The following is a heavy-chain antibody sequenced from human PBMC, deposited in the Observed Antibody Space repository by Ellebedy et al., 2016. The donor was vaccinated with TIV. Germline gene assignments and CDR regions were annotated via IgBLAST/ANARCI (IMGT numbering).Heavy chain of an antibody. Sequence: GGSLRLSCEASGFIFSDYWMSWVRQAPGKGLQWVANIKQDGSETYYVDSVKGRFTISRDNAKNSVYLQMDSLRAEDTAMYYCTKDGNIDSGRYETFWGQGTLVTVSS. CDR1: GFIFSDYW. CDR2: IKQDGSET. J-gene: IGHJ4*02. D-gene: IGHD1-26*01. V-gene: IGHV3-7*03. CDR3: TKDGNIDSGRYETF.